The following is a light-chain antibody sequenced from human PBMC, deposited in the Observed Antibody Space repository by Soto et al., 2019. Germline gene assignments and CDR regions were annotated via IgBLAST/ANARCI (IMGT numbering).Light chain of an antibody. J-gene: IGLJ1*01. V-gene: IGLV2-14*01. CDR2: EVS. Sequence: QSALTQPASVSGSPGRSITISCTGTSSDVGGYNYVSWYQQHPGEAPKLMIYEVSNRPSGVSNRFSGSKSGNTASLTISGLQAEDEADYYCSSYTSSSTYVFGTGTKVTVL. CDR1: SSDVGGYNY. CDR3: SSYTSSSTYV.